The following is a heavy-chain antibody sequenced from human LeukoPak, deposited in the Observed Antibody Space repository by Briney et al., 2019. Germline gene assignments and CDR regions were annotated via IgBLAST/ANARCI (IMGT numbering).Heavy chain of an antibody. CDR1: GYTFTSYY. V-gene: IGHV1-46*01. CDR3: ARSRADYYDSSGSQMYYFDY. D-gene: IGHD3-22*01. CDR2: INPSGGST. J-gene: IGHJ4*02. Sequence: GASVKVSCKASGYTFTSYYMHWVRQAPGQGLEWMEIINPSGGSTSYAQKFQGRVTMTRDTSTSTVYMELSSLRSEDTAVYYCARSRADYYDSSGSQMYYFDYWGQGTLVTVSS.